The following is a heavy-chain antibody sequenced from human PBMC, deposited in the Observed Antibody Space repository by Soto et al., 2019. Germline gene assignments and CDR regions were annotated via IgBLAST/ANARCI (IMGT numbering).Heavy chain of an antibody. V-gene: IGHV4-30-4*01. D-gene: IGHD5-12*01. Sequence: QVQLQESGPGLVKPSQTLSLTCTVSGGSISSGDYYWSWIRQPPGKGLEWIGYIYYSGSTYYNPSLKSRVTISVDTSKNQFSLKLSSVTAADTAVYYCARDWRPLPQMATGGMDVWGQGTTVTVSS. J-gene: IGHJ6*02. CDR3: ARDWRPLPQMATGGMDV. CDR1: GGSISSGDYY. CDR2: IYYSGST.